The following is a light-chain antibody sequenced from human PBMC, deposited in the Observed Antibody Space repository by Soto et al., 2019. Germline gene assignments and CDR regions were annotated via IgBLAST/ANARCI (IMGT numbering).Light chain of an antibody. J-gene: IGLJ1*01. CDR1: SSDVGRYNY. CDR2: EVS. V-gene: IGLV2-14*01. CDR3: SSFTNTITRYA. Sequence: QSALAQPASVSGSPGQSITISCTGTSSDVGRYNYVAWYQQHPGKAPKVLIFEVSNRPSGVSSRFSGSKSGNTASLNISGLQAEDEADYYCSSFTNTITRYAFGTGTKVTVL.